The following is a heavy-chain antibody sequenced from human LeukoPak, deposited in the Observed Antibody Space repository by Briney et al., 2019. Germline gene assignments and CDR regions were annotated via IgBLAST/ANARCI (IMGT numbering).Heavy chain of an antibody. Sequence: GGSLRLSCAASGFTFSSYEMNWVRQAPGKGLEWVSYISSSGSTIYYADSVKGRFTISRDNAKNSLYLQMNSLRAEDTAVYYCAKPASIFGWFDPWGRGTLVTVSS. CDR1: GFTFSSYE. J-gene: IGHJ5*02. CDR3: AKPASIFGWFDP. CDR2: ISSSGSTI. V-gene: IGHV3-48*03. D-gene: IGHD2/OR15-2a*01.